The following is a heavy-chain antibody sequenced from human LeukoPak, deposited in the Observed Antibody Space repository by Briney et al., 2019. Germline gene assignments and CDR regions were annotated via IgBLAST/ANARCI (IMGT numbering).Heavy chain of an antibody. V-gene: IGHV1-2*02. J-gene: IGHJ4*02. CDR3: AREDYYDSGSNDY. D-gene: IGHD3-22*01. CDR2: INPNSGGT. Sequence: ASVKVSCKASGHTLTGYYMHWVRQAPGQGLEWMGWINPNSGGTNYAQKFQGRVTTTRDMSISTAYMELSRLRSDDTAVYYCAREDYYDSGSNDYWGQGTLVTVSS. CDR1: GHTLTGYY.